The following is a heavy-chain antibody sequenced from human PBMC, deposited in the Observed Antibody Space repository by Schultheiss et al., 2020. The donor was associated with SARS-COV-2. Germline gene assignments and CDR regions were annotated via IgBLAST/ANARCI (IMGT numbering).Heavy chain of an antibody. D-gene: IGHD2-8*01. CDR2: IWYDGSNK. V-gene: IGHV3-33*01. CDR1: GFTFSSYG. CDR3: ARDKCPGTNGVCYFDY. Sequence: GESLKISCAASGFTFSSYGMHWVRQAPGKGLEWVAVIWYDGSNKYYADSVKGRFTISRDNSKNTLYLQMNSLRAEDTAVYYCARDKCPGTNGVCYFDYWGQGTLVTVSS. J-gene: IGHJ4*02.